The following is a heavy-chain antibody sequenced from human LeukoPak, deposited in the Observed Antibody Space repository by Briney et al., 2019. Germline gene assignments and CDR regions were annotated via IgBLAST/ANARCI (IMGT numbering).Heavy chain of an antibody. J-gene: IGHJ4*02. CDR2: ISYDGSNK. D-gene: IGHD6-13*01. CDR1: GFTFSSYA. Sequence: GRSLRLSCAASGFTFSSYAMHWVRQAPGKGLEWVAVISYDGSNKYYADSVKGRFTISRDNSKNTLYLQMNSLRAEDTAVYYCARGDSSHTNSDYWGQGTLVTVSS. CDR3: ARGDSSHTNSDY. V-gene: IGHV3-30*04.